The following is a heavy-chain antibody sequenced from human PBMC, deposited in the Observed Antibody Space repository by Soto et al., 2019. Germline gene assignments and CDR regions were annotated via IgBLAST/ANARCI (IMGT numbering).Heavy chain of an antibody. CDR1: GGSISSYY. Sequence: PSETLSLTCTVSGGSISSYYWSWIRQPPGKGLEWIGYIYYSGSTNYNPSLKSRVTISVDTSKNQFSLKLSSVTAADTAVYYCARWKSIAARVMDIWCQVTMVTVS. V-gene: IGHV4-59*01. J-gene: IGHJ3*02. CDR3: ARWKSIAARVMDI. D-gene: IGHD6-6*01. CDR2: IYYSGST.